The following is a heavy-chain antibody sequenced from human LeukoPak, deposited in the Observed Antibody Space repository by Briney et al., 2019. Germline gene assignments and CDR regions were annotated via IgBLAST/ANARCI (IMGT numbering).Heavy chain of an antibody. CDR1: GFSFSNNW. J-gene: IGHJ4*02. D-gene: IGHD6-6*01. CDR3: ASLSIAAPLDY. Sequence: GGSLRLSCAASGFSFSNNWMSWVRQAPGKGLEWVANIKQDGSEKYYVDSVKGRFTISRDNAKNSVYLQMNSLRAEDTAVYYCASLSIAAPLDYWGQGTLVTVSS. V-gene: IGHV3-7*03. CDR2: IKQDGSEK.